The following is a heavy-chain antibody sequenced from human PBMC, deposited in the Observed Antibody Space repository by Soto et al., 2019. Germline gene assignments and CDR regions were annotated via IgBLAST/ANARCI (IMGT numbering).Heavy chain of an antibody. V-gene: IGHV3-48*02. CDR3: ARVGVAEYYYDSSGRMDV. Sequence: EVQLVESGGGLVQPGGSLRLSCAASGFTFSSFSMNWVRQAPGKGLEWVSYLSSSSSIIYYADSVKGRFTISRDNAKNSVYLQMNSLRDEDTAVYYCARVGVAEYYYDSSGRMDVWGQGTTVTVSS. CDR2: LSSSSSII. CDR1: GFTFSSFS. J-gene: IGHJ6*02. D-gene: IGHD3-22*01.